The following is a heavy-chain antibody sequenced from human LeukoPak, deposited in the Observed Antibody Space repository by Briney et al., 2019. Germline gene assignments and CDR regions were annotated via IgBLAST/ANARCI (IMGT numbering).Heavy chain of an antibody. CDR2: ISYDGSNK. V-gene: IGHV3-30*04. Sequence: GGSLRLSCAASGFTFSTHAMHWVRQAPGKGLEWVAVISYDGSNKYYADSVKGRFTISRDNSKNTLYLQMNSLRAEDTAVYYCATPQRPHYYDSSGLDYWGQGTLVTVSS. CDR3: ATPQRPHYYDSSGLDY. J-gene: IGHJ4*02. D-gene: IGHD3-22*01. CDR1: GFTFSTHA.